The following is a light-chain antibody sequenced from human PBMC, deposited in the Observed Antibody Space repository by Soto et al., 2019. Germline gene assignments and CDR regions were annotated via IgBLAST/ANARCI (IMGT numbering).Light chain of an antibody. V-gene: IGKV1-12*01. Sequence: DVQMTQSPSSVSASVGDRVTITCRATQNIRSSLAWYQQGPGNAPKLLLYAASNLQSGVPSRFSGSESGTDFTLITNSLQPKDSAIYSCEHGNNFPWTFGHGTKVEI. CDR3: EHGNNFPWT. CDR2: AAS. J-gene: IGKJ1*01. CDR1: QNIRSS.